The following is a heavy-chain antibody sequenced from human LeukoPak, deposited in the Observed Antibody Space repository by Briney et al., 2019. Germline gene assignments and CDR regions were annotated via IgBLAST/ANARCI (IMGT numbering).Heavy chain of an antibody. CDR2: VFYTGST. D-gene: IGHD2-2*01. J-gene: IGHJ6*02. CDR1: GGSVSPYY. V-gene: IGHV4-59*02. CDR3: ARDGCSSTSCYSDYYYGMDV. Sequence: SETLSLTCTVSGGSVSPYYWSWIRQPPGKGLEWIGYVFYTGSTTYSPSLKSRVTMSIDTSKRQFSLRLTSVTAADTAVYSCARDGCSSTSCYSDYYYGMDVWGQGTTVTVSS.